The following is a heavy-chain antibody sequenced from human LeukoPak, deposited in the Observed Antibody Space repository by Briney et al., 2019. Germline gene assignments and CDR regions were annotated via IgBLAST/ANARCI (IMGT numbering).Heavy chain of an antibody. CDR3: ARWATVTTPGHYYYYMDV. CDR1: GGSISSYY. V-gene: IGHV4-59*01. D-gene: IGHD4-17*01. CDR2: IYYSGST. J-gene: IGHJ6*03. Sequence: SETLSLTCTVSGGSISSYYWSWIRQPPGKGLEWIGYIYYSGSTNYNPSLKSRVTISVDTSKDQFSLKLSSVTAADTAVYYCARWATVTTPGHYYYYMDVWGKGTTVTVSS.